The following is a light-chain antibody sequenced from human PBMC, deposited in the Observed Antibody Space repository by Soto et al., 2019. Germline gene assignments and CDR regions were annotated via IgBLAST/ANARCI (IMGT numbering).Light chain of an antibody. CDR2: GAS. J-gene: IGKJ1*01. V-gene: IGKV1-27*01. CDR3: QKYDSAPRT. CDR1: QGIYIY. Sequence: DVQVTQSPASLSVSVGDRVNISCRASQGIYIYLAWYQQKTGQAPKLLINGASSLQSGVPSRFSGSGSGTDFTLTISSLQPEDVATYYCQKYDSAPRTFGQGTKVEIK.